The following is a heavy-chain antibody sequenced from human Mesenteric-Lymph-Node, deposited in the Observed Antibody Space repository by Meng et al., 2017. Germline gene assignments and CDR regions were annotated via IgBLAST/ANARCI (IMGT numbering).Heavy chain of an antibody. CDR3: ARGRFDYYYGMDV. Sequence: GESLKISCAASGFNVTSNYMSWVRQAPGKGLEWVSVIQSGGDTYYADSVKGRFTISRDNSKNTLYLQMNSLRAEDTAVYYCARGRFDYYYGMDVWGQGTTVTVSS. D-gene: IGHD3-10*01. J-gene: IGHJ6*02. CDR2: IQSGGDT. V-gene: IGHV3-53*05. CDR1: GFNVTSNY.